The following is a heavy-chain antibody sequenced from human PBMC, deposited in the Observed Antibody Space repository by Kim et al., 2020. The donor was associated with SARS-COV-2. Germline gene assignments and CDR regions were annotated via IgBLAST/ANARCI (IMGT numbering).Heavy chain of an antibody. J-gene: IGHJ5*02. D-gene: IGHD3-10*01. Sequence: GGSLRLSCAASGFTFSSYGMHWVRQAPGKGLEWVAVIWYDGSNKYYADSVKGRFTISRDNSKNTLYLQMNSLRAEDTAVYYCAKNLAIIGFGGALDPWGQGTLVTVSS. V-gene: IGHV3-33*06. CDR3: AKNLAIIGFGGALDP. CDR1: GFTFSSYG. CDR2: IWYDGSNK.